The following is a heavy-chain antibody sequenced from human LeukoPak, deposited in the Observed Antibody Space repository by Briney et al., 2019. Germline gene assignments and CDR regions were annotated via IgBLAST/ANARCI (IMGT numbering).Heavy chain of an antibody. CDR2: IKQDGSEK. CDR3: ARGARGGDA. Sequence: GGSLRLSCAASGFTFSGYWMTWVRQAPGKGLEYVANIKQDGSEKNYVDSVKGRFTISRDNAKNSLYLQMNSLRVEDTAVYYCARGARGGDARGQGTLVTVSS. V-gene: IGHV3-7*01. D-gene: IGHD3-16*01. CDR1: GFTFSGYW. J-gene: IGHJ4*02.